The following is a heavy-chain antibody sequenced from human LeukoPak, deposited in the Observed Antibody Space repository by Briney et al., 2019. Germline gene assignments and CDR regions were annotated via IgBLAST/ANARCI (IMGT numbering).Heavy chain of an antibody. CDR3: ARAVADFWSGQYYFDY. CDR2: IYYSGST. V-gene: IGHV4-59*01. D-gene: IGHD3-3*01. Sequence: SETLSLTCTVSGGSTSSYCWSWIRQPPGKGLEWIGCIYYSGSTNYNPSLKSRVTISVDTSKNQFSLKLSSVTAADTAVFYCARAVADFWSGQYYFDYWGQGTLVTVSS. CDR1: GGSTSSYC. J-gene: IGHJ4*02.